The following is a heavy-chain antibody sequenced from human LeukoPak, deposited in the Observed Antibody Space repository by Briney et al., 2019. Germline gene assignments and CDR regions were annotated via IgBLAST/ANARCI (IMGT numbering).Heavy chain of an antibody. Sequence: PGGSLGLSCAASGFTFSSYSMNWVRQAPGKGLEWVSYISSSSTIYYADSVKGRFTISRDNAKNSLYLQMNSLRDEDTAVYYCARGPAAIPWHLRFDYWGQGTLVTVSS. CDR1: GFTFSSYS. D-gene: IGHD2-2*02. CDR3: ARGPAAIPWHLRFDY. V-gene: IGHV3-48*02. J-gene: IGHJ4*02. CDR2: ISSSSTI.